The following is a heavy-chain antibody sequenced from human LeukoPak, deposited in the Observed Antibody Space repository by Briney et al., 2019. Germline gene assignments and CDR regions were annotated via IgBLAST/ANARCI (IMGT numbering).Heavy chain of an antibody. CDR3: ARGEYEYCSGGSCYYSY. Sequence: KSSETLSLTCAVYGGSFSGYYWSWIRQPPGKGLEWIGEINHSGSTNYNPSLKSRVTISVDTSKNQFPLKLSSVTAADTAVYYCARGEYEYCSGGSCYYSYWGQGTLVTVSS. J-gene: IGHJ4*02. CDR1: GGSFSGYY. CDR2: INHSGST. V-gene: IGHV4-34*01. D-gene: IGHD2-15*01.